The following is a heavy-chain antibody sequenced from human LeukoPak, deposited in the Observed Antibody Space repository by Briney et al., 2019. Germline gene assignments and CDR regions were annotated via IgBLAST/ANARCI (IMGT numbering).Heavy chain of an antibody. D-gene: IGHD3-10*01. CDR1: GFTFSSYG. Sequence: PGGSLRLSCAASGFTFSSYGMHWVRQAPGKGLEWVAFIRYDGSNKYYADSVKGRFTISRDNSKNTLYLQMNSLRAEDTAVYYCAKSRHMVRGVTPLDYWGQGTLVTVSS. V-gene: IGHV3-30*02. J-gene: IGHJ4*02. CDR2: IRYDGSNK. CDR3: AKSRHMVRGVTPLDY.